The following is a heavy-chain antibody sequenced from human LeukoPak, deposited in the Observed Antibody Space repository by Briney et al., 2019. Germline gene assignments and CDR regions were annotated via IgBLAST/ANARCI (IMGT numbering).Heavy chain of an antibody. CDR2: IGSNGGST. J-gene: IGHJ4*02. D-gene: IGHD5-12*01. V-gene: IGHV3-64D*06. Sequence: PGGSLRLSCSASGFTFSSYAMHWVRQAPGKGLEYVSAIGSNGGSTYYADSVKGRFTISRDNSKNTLYLQMSSLRAEDTAVYYCVKGGYSGYDGLFDYWGQGTLVTVSS. CDR1: GFTFSSYA. CDR3: VKGGYSGYDGLFDY.